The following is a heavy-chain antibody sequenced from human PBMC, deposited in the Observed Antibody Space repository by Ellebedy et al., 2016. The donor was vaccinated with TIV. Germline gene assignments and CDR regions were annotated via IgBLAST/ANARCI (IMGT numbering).Heavy chain of an antibody. V-gene: IGHV3-53*05. CDR2: IYSGGST. J-gene: IGHJ3*02. Sequence: GGSLRLSCAASGFTVSSNYMSWVRQAPGKGLEWVSVIYSGGSTYYADSVKGRFTISRDNSKNTLYLQMGSLRAEDMAVYYCARAGYCSGGSCYSLLNDDAFDIWGQGTMVTVSS. CDR1: GFTVSSNY. CDR3: ARAGYCSGGSCYSLLNDDAFDI. D-gene: IGHD2-15*01.